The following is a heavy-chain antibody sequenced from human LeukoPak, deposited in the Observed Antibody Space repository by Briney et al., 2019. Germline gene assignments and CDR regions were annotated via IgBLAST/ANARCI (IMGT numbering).Heavy chain of an antibody. V-gene: IGHV3-74*01. CDR1: GLLFSRYW. J-gene: IGHJ4*02. Sequence: GGSVRLSCAAWGLLFSRYWMQWVRQARGEGLVWVSRIERKGQSTNYADTVKGRFTISRDNAKNTLYLQMNSLRAEDTAVYYWARGRIYFDYWGQGTLVTVSS. CDR3: ARGRIYFDY. D-gene: IGHD2-15*01. CDR2: IERKGQST.